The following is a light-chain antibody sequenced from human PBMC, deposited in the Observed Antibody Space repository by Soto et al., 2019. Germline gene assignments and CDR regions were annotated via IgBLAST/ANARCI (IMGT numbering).Light chain of an antibody. V-gene: IGLV2-14*01. Sequence: QSGLTQPASVSGSPGQSITISCTGTSSDVGSSNFVSWYQQHPGKAPKLIFYEVSNRPPGLSDRFSGSKSGTTASLTISGLQAEDEADYFCSSYTTNKTLLFGGGTKLTVL. CDR2: EVS. J-gene: IGLJ2*01. CDR1: SSDVGSSNF. CDR3: SSYTTNKTLL.